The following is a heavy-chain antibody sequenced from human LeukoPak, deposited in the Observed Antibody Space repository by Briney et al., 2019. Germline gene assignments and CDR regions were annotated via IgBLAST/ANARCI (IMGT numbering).Heavy chain of an antibody. CDR1: GGTFSSYA. V-gene: IGHV1-69*04. Sequence: GASVKVSCKASGGTFSSYAISWVRQAPGQGLEWMGRIIPILGIANYAQKFQGRVTITADKSTSTAYMELSSLRSEDTAVYYCAKLDGDFWSGSPGYWGQGTLVTVSP. CDR3: AKLDGDFWSGSPGY. CDR2: IIPILGIA. J-gene: IGHJ4*02. D-gene: IGHD3-3*01.